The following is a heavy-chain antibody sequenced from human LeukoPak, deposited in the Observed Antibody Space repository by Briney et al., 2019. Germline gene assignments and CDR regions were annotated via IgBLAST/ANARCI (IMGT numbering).Heavy chain of an antibody. D-gene: IGHD3-16*01. V-gene: IGHV4-39*06. CDR3: ARGRYGWLPFDY. Sequence: SETLSLTCAVSGGSIRSSSYYWGWFRQPPGRGLEWIGNIYYSGSTYYNPSLKSRVTMSVDTSKNQFTLKLSSVTAADTAVYYCARGRYGWLPFDYWGQGTLVTVSS. CDR1: GGSIRSSSYY. CDR2: IYYSGST. J-gene: IGHJ4*02.